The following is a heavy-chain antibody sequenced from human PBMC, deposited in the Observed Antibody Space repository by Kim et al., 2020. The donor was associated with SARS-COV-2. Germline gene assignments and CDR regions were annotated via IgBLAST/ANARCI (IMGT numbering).Heavy chain of an antibody. CDR1: GYTFTRYG. V-gene: IGHV7-4-1*02. Sequence: ASVKVSCKASGYTFTRYGMNWVRQAPGQGLEWMGWINTNTGNPTYAQGFTGRFVFSLDTSVSTAYLQISSLKAEDTAVYYCARAEYYDFWRTGQNVIPRTYGMDVWGQGTTVTVSS. CDR3: ARAEYYDFWRTGQNVIPRTYGMDV. D-gene: IGHD3-3*01. CDR2: INTNTGNP. J-gene: IGHJ6*02.